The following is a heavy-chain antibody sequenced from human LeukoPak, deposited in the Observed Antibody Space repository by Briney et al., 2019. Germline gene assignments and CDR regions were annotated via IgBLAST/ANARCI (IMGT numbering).Heavy chain of an antibody. CDR2: IYHSGST. Sequence: SETLSLTCAVSGGSISSSNWWSWVRQPPGKGLEWIGEIYHSGSTNYNPSLKSRVTISVDKSKNQFSLKLSSVTAADTAVYYCARESIVVVPAAISLTAIYYFDYWGQGTLVTVSS. V-gene: IGHV4-4*02. D-gene: IGHD2-2*01. J-gene: IGHJ4*02. CDR3: ARESIVVVPAAISLTAIYYFDY. CDR1: GGSISSSNW.